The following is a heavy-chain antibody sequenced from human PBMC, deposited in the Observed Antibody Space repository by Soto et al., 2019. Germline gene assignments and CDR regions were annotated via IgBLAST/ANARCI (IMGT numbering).Heavy chain of an antibody. Sequence: SETLSLTCGVSGYAINSGYYWGWIRQSPGKGLEWIGNMYHGGFSYYNPSLKGRVTISVDTWKNRFSLNLRSVTAADTAVYYCARTVVVVVSNVPDHFAYWGEGMLVTVSS. CDR3: ARTVVVVVSNVPDHFAY. D-gene: IGHD2-15*01. V-gene: IGHV4-38-2*01. J-gene: IGHJ4*02. CDR1: GYAINSGYY. CDR2: MYHGGFS.